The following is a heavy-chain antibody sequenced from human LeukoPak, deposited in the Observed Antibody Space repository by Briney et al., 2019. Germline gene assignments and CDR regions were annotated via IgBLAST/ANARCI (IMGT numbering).Heavy chain of an antibody. D-gene: IGHD3-22*01. V-gene: IGHV1-2*02. CDR3: ARRYYDSSGYYYSFDY. J-gene: IGHJ4*02. Sequence: ASVKVSCRASGYTFTGYYMHWVRQAPGQGLEWMGWINPNSGGTNYAQRFQGRVTMTRDTSISTAYMELSRLRSDDTAVYYCARRYYDSSGYYYSFDYWGQGTLVTVSS. CDR2: INPNSGGT. CDR1: GYTFTGYY.